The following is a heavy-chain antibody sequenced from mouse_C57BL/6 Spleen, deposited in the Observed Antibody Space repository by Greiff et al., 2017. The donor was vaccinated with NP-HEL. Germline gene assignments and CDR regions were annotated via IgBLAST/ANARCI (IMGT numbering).Heavy chain of an antibody. CDR1: GFSLTSYG. CDR2: IWSDGST. D-gene: IGHD3-2*02. Sequence: QVQLKESGPGLVAPSQSLSITCTVSGFSLTSYGVHWVRQPPGKGLEWLVVIWSDGSTTYNSALKSRLSISKDNSKSQVFLKMNSLQTDDTAMYYCATDSSGPHYYAMDYWGQGTSVTVSS. J-gene: IGHJ4*01. CDR3: ATDSSGPHYYAMDY. V-gene: IGHV2-6*03.